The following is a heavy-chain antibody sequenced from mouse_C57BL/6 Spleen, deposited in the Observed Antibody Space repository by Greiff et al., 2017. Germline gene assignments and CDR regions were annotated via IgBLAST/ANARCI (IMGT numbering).Heavy chain of an antibody. CDR1: GFTFTDYY. D-gene: IGHD2-12*01. Sequence: EVQLQQSGPVLVQPGASLKLSCAASGFTFTDYYMNWVRQTPGKRLEWIGVINPYNGGTSYNQKFKGKATLTVDKAYSTVYMELNSLTSEDSAVYYCAVTKVRGPMDYWGQGTTLTVSS. CDR2: INPYNGGT. V-gene: IGHV1-19*01. CDR3: AVTKVRGPMDY. J-gene: IGHJ2*01.